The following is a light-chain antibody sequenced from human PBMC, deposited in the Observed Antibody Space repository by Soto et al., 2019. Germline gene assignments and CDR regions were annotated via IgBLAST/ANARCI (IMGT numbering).Light chain of an antibody. V-gene: IGLV2-23*01. J-gene: IGLJ3*02. CDR3: CSYAGSSTWV. Sequence: QCALTQPASVCGSPGQSITISCTRTSSDVGSYNLVSWYQQYPGKAPKLMIYEGSKRPSGVSNRFSGSKSGNTASLTISGLQAEDEADYYCCSYAGSSTWVFGGGTKLTV. CDR2: EGS. CDR1: SSDVGSYNL.